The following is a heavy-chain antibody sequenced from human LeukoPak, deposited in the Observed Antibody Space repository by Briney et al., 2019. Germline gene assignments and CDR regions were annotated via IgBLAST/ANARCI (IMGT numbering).Heavy chain of an antibody. D-gene: IGHD5-12*01. V-gene: IGHV1-18*01. CDR3: ARDREWLRFSSYYFDY. CDR1: GYTFTNYG. Sequence: ASVKASCKASGYTFTNYGFSWVRQAPGQGLEWMGWISAYNRNTNYAQKFQGRVTMTTDTSSTTAYMELRNLRSDDTAVYYCARDREWLRFSSYYFDYWGQGTLVTVSS. CDR2: ISAYNRNT. J-gene: IGHJ4*02.